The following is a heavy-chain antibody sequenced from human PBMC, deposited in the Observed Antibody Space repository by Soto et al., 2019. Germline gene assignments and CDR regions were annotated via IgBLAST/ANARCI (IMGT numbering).Heavy chain of an antibody. V-gene: IGHV1-18*01. CDR1: GYTFTSYA. Sequence: QVQLVQSGAEVKKPGASVKLSCKASGYTFTSYAISWVRQAPGQGLEWMGWISAYSDNTKYGQKVQGRVAMTTDTSTNTAYMELRSVRSDDTAVYYCARALIREGASDIWGQGTMVTVSS. D-gene: IGHD1-26*01. CDR2: ISAYSDNT. J-gene: IGHJ3*02. CDR3: ARALIREGASDI.